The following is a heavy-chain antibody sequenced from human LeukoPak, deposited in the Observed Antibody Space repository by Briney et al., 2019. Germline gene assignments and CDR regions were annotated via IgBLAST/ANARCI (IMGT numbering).Heavy chain of an antibody. CDR2: INPSGGST. D-gene: IGHD2-21*02. CDR3: ARASVVTATNYYFDY. CDR1: GYTLTELS. J-gene: IGHJ4*02. V-gene: IGHV1-46*01. Sequence: ASVKVSCKVSGYTLTELSMHWVRQAPGQGLEWMGIINPSGGSTSYAQKFQGRVTMTRGTSTSTVYMELSSLRSEDTAVYYCARASVVTATNYYFDYWGQGTLVTVSS.